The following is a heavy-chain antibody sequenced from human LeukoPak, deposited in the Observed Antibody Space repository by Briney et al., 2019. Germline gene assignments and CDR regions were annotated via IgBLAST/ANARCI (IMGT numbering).Heavy chain of an antibody. J-gene: IGHJ4*02. CDR2: INHSGST. Sequence: PSETLSLTCAVYGGSFSGYYWSWIRQPPGKGLEWIGEINHSGSTNYNPSLKSRVTISVDTSKNQFSLKLSSVTAADTAVYYCARGVVGDTTDYWGQGTLVTVSS. CDR1: GGSFSGYY. V-gene: IGHV4-34*01. D-gene: IGHD1-26*01. CDR3: ARGVVGDTTDY.